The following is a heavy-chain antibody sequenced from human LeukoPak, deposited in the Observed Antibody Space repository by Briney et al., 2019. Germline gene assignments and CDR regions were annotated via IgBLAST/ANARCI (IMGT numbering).Heavy chain of an antibody. CDR2: IRDSGEA. J-gene: IGHJ5*02. CDR1: GFILSDYY. D-gene: IGHD3/OR15-3a*01. V-gene: IGHV3-66*03. CDR3: ARDRAALQDWVEFDP. Sequence: TGGSLRLSCAVSGFILSDYYMSWVRQAPGKGLEWVGLIRDSGEAFYADFVRGRFAISRDESENTLYLQMNSLRVEDTAVYFCARDRAALQDWVEFDPWGQGAPVIVSS.